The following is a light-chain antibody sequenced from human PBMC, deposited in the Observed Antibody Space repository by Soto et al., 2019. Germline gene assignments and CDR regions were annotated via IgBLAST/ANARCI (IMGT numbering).Light chain of an antibody. V-gene: IGKV1-5*03. CDR2: LAS. CDR1: QSISKW. J-gene: IGKJ1*01. CDR3: QQSNTYPWT. Sequence: DIQMTQSPSSLSASVGHRVTITCRASQSISKWLACYQQKPGKAPKXLIYLASSLESGVPSRFSGSGSGTEFTLTISNLQTDDFATYYCQQSNTYPWTFGQGTKVDNK.